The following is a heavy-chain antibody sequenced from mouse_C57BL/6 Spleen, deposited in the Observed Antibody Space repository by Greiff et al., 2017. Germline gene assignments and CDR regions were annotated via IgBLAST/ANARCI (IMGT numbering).Heavy chain of an antibody. CDR1: GYTFTSYW. J-gene: IGHJ2*01. V-gene: IGHV1-69*01. CDR3: ARGATVVAPFDY. Sequence: QVQLQQPGAELVMPGASVKLSCKASGYTFTSYWMHWVKQRPGQGLEWIGEIDPSDSYTNYNQKFKGKSTLTVDKSSSTAYMQLSSLTSEDAAVYYGARGATVVAPFDYWGQGTTLTVSS. CDR2: IDPSDSYT. D-gene: IGHD1-1*01.